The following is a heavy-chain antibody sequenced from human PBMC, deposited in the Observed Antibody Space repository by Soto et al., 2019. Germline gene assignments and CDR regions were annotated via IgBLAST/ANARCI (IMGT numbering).Heavy chain of an antibody. Sequence: PGGSLRLSCAASGFTFSSYAMSWVRQAPGKGLEWVSAISGSGGSTYYADSVKGRFTISRDNSKNTLYLQMNSLRAEDTAVYYCAKDLRAWFGELLSSYYYYYGMDVWGQGTTVTVSS. J-gene: IGHJ6*02. CDR1: GFTFSSYA. CDR3: AKDLRAWFGELLSSYYYYYGMDV. V-gene: IGHV3-23*01. CDR2: ISGSGGST. D-gene: IGHD3-10*01.